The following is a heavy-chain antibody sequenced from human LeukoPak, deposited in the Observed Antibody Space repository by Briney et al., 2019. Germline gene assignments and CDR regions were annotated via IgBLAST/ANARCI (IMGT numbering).Heavy chain of an antibody. CDR1: GFTFSSYS. CDR3: ARDDAGYYYDSSGYTFDY. D-gene: IGHD3-22*01. J-gene: IGHJ4*02. CDR2: ISSSSSYI. V-gene: IGHV3-21*01. Sequence: GGSLRLSCAASGFTFSSYSMNWVRQAPGKGLEWVSSISSSSSYIYYADSVKGRFTISRDNAKNSLYLQMNSLRAEDTAVYYCARDDAGYYYDSSGYTFDYWGQGTLVTVSS.